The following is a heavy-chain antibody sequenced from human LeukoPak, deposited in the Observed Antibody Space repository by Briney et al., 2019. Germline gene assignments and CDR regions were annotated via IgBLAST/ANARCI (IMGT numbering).Heavy chain of an antibody. J-gene: IGHJ4*02. V-gene: IGHV3-74*01. D-gene: IGHD3-9*01. CDR2: INSDGSST. CDR3: ATGSAEYHYDIFDY. CDR1: GFTFTSNC. Sequence: GGSLRLSCAASGFTFTSNCIHWVRQAPGKGLVWVSRINSDGSSTSYADSVKGRFTISRDNAKNTLYLQMNTLRAEDAAVYYCATGSAEYHYDIFDYWGQGTLVTVSS.